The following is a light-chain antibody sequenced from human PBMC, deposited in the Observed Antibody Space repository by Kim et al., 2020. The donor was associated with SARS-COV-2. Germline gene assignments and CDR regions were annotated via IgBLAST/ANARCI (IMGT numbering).Light chain of an antibody. V-gene: IGLV2-14*03. CDR2: DVN. CDR1: RTDVGGYNY. Sequence: QSALTQPASVSGSPGQSITISCTGTRTDVGGYNYVSWYQQHPGKAPKLMIFDVNKRPSGVSNRFSGSKSGDTASLTISGLQAEDEADYYCSSYTTISTWVFAGGTKLTVL. J-gene: IGLJ3*02. CDR3: SSYTTISTWV.